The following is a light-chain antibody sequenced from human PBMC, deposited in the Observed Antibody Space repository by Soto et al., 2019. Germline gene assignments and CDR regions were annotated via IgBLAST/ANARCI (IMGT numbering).Light chain of an antibody. CDR2: GAS. CDR1: QSVSSSY. Sequence: EIVLTQSPGTLSLSPGERATLSCRASQSVSSSYLAWYQQKPGQPPRLLIYGASSRATGIPDRFSGSGSGTDFTLTISRLEPEDFAVYYCQQYGSSPVTFGAGTKVEIK. CDR3: QQYGSSPVT. V-gene: IGKV3-20*01. J-gene: IGKJ4*01.